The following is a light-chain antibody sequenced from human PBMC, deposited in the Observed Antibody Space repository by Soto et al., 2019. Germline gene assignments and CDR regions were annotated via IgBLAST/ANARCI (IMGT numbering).Light chain of an antibody. Sequence: QSALTQPASVAGSPGQSITISCTGTFSDVGGYNYVSWYQQHPGKAPKFMIYEVSNRPSGVSNRFSGSKSGNTASLTISGLQAEDEADYYCSLYTSGSTYVFGTGTKLTVL. V-gene: IGLV2-14*01. CDR1: FSDVGGYNY. J-gene: IGLJ1*01. CDR3: SLYTSGSTYV. CDR2: EVS.